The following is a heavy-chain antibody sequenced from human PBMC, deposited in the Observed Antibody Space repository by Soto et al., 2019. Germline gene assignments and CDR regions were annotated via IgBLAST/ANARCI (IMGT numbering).Heavy chain of an antibody. V-gene: IGHV3-48*02. J-gene: IGHJ4*02. D-gene: IGHD2-15*01. Sequence: GGSLRLSCAASGFTFSSYSMNWVRQAPGKGLEWVSYISSSSSTIYYADSVKGRFTISRDNAKNSLYLQMNSLRDEDMAVYYCARGSVVVAATGYFDYWGQGTLVTVSS. CDR3: ARGSVVVAATGYFDY. CDR2: ISSSSSTI. CDR1: GFTFSSYS.